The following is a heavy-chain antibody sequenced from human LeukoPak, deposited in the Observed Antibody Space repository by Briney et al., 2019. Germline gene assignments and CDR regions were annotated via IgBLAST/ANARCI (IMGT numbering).Heavy chain of an antibody. CDR3: ARDGAFWSGYSLNWFDP. V-gene: IGHV1-2*06. CDR2: INPNSGGT. CDR1: GYTFTCYY. Sequence: ASVKVSCKASGYTFTCYYMHWVRQAPGQGLEWMGRINPNSGGTNYAQKFQGRVTMTRDTSVSTAYMELSRLRSDDTAVYYCARDGAFWSGYSLNWFDPWGQGTLVTVSS. D-gene: IGHD3-3*01. J-gene: IGHJ5*02.